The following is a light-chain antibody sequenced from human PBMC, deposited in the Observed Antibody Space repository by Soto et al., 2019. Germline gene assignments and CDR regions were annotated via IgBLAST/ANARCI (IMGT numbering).Light chain of an antibody. Sequence: QSVLTQPASVSGSPGQSITISCTGTSSDVGAYNYVSWYQQHPGKAPKLMIYDVSNRPSGVSNRFSGSKSDNTASLTISGLQAEDEADYYCSSYTSSTTLDVVFGGGTKLTVL. V-gene: IGLV2-14*01. J-gene: IGLJ2*01. CDR1: SSDVGAYNY. CDR2: DVS. CDR3: SSYTSSTTLDVV.